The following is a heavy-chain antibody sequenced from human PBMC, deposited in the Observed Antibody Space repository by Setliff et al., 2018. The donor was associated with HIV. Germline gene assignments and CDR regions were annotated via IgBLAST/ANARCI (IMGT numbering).Heavy chain of an antibody. V-gene: IGHV1-69*06. CDR3: ARARGPEGYFDS. J-gene: IGHJ4*02. D-gene: IGHD3-10*01. Sequence: SVKVSCKTTGGTFNIFSITWVRQAPGQGLEWMGGIIPVFGPPNYAKKFQFRLTISVDTSKNQFSLKMSSVTAADTAVYYCARARGPEGYFDSWGQGTLVTVSS. CDR2: IIPVFGPP. CDR1: GGTFNIFS.